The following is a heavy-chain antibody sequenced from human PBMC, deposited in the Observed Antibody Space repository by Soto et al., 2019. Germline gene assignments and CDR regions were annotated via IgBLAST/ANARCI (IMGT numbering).Heavy chain of an antibody. D-gene: IGHD3-10*01. J-gene: IGHJ4*02. CDR1: GFTFSSYA. V-gene: IGHV3-30-3*01. CDR3: AREWQASQQFSGMLVDY. CDR2: ISYDGSNK. Sequence: GGSLRLSCAASGFTFSSYAMHWVRQAPGKGLEWVAVISYDGSNKYYADSVKGRFTISRDNSKNTLYLQMNSLRAEDTAVYYCAREWQASQQFSGMLVDYWGQGTLVTVSS.